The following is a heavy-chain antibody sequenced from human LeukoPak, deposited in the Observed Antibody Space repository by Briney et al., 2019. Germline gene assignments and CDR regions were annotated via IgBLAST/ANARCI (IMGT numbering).Heavy chain of an antibody. CDR1: GFTFSNYG. J-gene: IGHJ4*02. CDR3: ARDKDVAAYYFDY. V-gene: IGHV3-7*01. Sequence: GGSLRLSCAASGFTFSNYGMGWVRQAPGKGLEWVASIKQDGSEKFYVDSVKGRFTISRDNSKNTLYLQMNSLRAEDTAVYYCARDKDVAAYYFDYWGQGTLVTVSS. CDR2: IKQDGSEK. D-gene: IGHD2-15*01.